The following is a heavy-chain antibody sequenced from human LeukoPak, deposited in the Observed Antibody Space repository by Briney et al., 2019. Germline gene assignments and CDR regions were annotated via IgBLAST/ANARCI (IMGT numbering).Heavy chain of an antibody. V-gene: IGHV1-2*02. Sequence: GASVKVSCKASGYTFTGYYMHWVRQAPGQGLEWMGWINPNSGGTNYAQKFQGRVTMTRDTSISTAYMELSRLRSDDTAVYYCARDRYSGYSRGADYWGQGTLVTVSS. CDR1: GYTFTGYY. D-gene: IGHD5-12*01. CDR2: INPNSGGT. J-gene: IGHJ4*02. CDR3: ARDRYSGYSRGADY.